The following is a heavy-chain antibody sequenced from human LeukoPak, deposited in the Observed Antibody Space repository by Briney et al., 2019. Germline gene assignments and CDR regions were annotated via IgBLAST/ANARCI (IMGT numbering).Heavy chain of an antibody. CDR1: GFTLSSYG. CDR3: ARASSTGPPDY. J-gene: IGHJ4*02. Sequence: GGSLRLSCAASGFTLSSYGMHWVRQAPGKGLEYVSAISSNGGSTYYADSVKGRFTISRDNSKNTLYLQMGSLRAEDMAIYYCARASSTGPPDYWGQGTLVTVSS. V-gene: IGHV3-64*02. CDR2: ISSNGGST. D-gene: IGHD1-14*01.